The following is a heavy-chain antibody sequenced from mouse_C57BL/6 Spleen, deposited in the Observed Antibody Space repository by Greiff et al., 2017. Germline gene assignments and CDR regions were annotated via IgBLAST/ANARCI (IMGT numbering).Heavy chain of an antibody. CDR1: GFSLTSYG. CDR2: IWSGGST. J-gene: IGHJ2*01. D-gene: IGHD2-10*01. CDR3: ARTSYYGNHYFDY. V-gene: IGHV2-2*01. Sequence: VKLVESGPGLVQPSQRLSIPCTVSGFSLTSYGVHWVRQSPGKGLEWLGVIWSGGSTDYNAAFISRLCISKDNAKSQVFFKMNILQADDTAIYYCARTSYYGNHYFDYWGQGTTLTVSS.